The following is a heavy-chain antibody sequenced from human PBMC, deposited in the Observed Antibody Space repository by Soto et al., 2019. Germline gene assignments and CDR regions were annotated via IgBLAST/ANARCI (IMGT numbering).Heavy chain of an antibody. V-gene: IGHV3-74*01. J-gene: IGHJ5*02. D-gene: IGHD2-8*01. CDR3: ARGLKP. CDR2: VDSDGRGT. CDR1: GFTFSSFH. Sequence: GGSLRLSCAASGFTFSSFHMNWVRQAPGRGLEWVARVDSDGRGTSYADFVKGRFTISRDNSKNTLYLQMNSLRAEDTAVYYRARGLKPWGQGTLVTVSS.